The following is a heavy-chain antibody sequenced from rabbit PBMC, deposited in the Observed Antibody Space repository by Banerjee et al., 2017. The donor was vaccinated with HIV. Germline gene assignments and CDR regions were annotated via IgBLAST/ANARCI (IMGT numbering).Heavy chain of an antibody. CDR1: GFDFSSSYW. CDR3: ARDLAGYGSDYGL. V-gene: IGHV1S40*01. J-gene: IGHJ4*01. D-gene: IGHD6-1*01. CDR2: IDTGSSGA. Sequence: QSLEESGGDLVKPGASLTLTCTASGFDFSSSYWIYWVRQAPGKGLEWIACIDTGSSGAYYASWAKGRFTISKTSSTTVTLQMTSLTAADTATYFCARDLAGYGSDYGLWGQGTLVTVS.